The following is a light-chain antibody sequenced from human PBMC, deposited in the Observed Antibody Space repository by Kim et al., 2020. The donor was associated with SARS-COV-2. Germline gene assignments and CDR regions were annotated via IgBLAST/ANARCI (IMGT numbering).Light chain of an antibody. J-gene: IGLJ3*02. Sequence: SSVKITCTLSSGHSSYSIAWHQQQPGKAPRYLMKLEGSGSYNKGSGVPDRFSGSSSGADRYLTISHLQSEDEADYYCETWDSNPWVFGGGTQLTVL. V-gene: IGLV4-60*03. CDR1: SGHSSYS. CDR3: ETWDSNPWV. CDR2: LEGSGSY.